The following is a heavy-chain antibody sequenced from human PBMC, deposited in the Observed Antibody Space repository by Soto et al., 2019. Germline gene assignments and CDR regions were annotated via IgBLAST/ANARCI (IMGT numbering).Heavy chain of an antibody. Sequence: QVQLVQSGAEVKKPGASVKVSCKASGYTFTSYYMHWVRQAPGQGLEWMGIINPSGGSTSYAQKCQGRVTMTRDTSTSTVYMELSSLRSEDTAVYYCARGVPYCSGGSCYPGPFDYWGQGTLVTVSS. CDR2: INPSGGST. J-gene: IGHJ4*02. CDR1: GYTFTSYY. CDR3: ARGVPYCSGGSCYPGPFDY. D-gene: IGHD2-15*01. V-gene: IGHV1-46*03.